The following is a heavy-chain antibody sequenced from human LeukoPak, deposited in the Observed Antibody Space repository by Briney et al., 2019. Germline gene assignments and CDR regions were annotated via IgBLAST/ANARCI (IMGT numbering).Heavy chain of an antibody. CDR1: GYTFTGYY. J-gene: IGHJ4*02. V-gene: IGHV1-2*02. Sequence: ASVKVSCKASGYTFTGYYMRWVRQAPGQGLEWMGWINPNSGGTNYAQKFQGRVTMTRDTSISTAYMELSRLRSDDTAVYYCARGTYGGTFFDYWGQGTLVTVSS. CDR2: INPNSGGT. CDR3: ARGTYGGTFFDY. D-gene: IGHD1-14*01.